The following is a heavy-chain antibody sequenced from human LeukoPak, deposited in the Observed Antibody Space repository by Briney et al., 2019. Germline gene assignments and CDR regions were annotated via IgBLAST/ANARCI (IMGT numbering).Heavy chain of an antibody. CDR1: GVSISSYY. CDR2: IYTSGST. CDR3: ARLELSSSWYYGF. J-gene: IGHJ4*02. Sequence: SETLSLTCTVSGVSISSYYWSWIRQPPGKGLEWIGYIYTSGSTNHNPSLKSRLTISVDTSKHQFSLKLSSVTAADTAVYYCARLELSSSWYYGFWGQGTVVTVSS. V-gene: IGHV4-4*09. D-gene: IGHD6-13*01.